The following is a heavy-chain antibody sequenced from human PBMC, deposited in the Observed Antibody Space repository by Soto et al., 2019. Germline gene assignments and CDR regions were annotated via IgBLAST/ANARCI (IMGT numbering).Heavy chain of an antibody. D-gene: IGHD2-2*02. CDR2: IWYDGSNK. Sequence: GGSLRLSCAASGFTFSSYGMHWVRQAPGKGLEWVAVIWYDGSNKYYADSVKGRFTISRDNSKNTLYLQMNSLRAEDTAVYYCARGPVVVPAAIYNWFDPWGQGTLVTVSS. V-gene: IGHV3-33*01. CDR3: ARGPVVVPAAIYNWFDP. CDR1: GFTFSSYG. J-gene: IGHJ5*02.